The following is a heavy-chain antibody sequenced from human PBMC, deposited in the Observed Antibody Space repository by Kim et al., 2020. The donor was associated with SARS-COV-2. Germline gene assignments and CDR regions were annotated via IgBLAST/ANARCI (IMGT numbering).Heavy chain of an antibody. CDR3: ARAGRAFYYYGMDV. J-gene: IGHJ6*04. Sequence: GGSLRLSCAASGFTFSSYAMHWVRQAPGKGLEWVAVISYDGSNKYYADSVKGRFTISRDNAKNTLYLQMNSLRAEDTAVYYCARAGRAFYYYGMDVWGKG. CDR1: GFTFSSYA. CDR2: ISYDGSNK. V-gene: IGHV3-30-3*01.